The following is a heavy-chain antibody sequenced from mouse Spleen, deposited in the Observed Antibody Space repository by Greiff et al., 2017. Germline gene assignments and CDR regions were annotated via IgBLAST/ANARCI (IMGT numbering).Heavy chain of an antibody. CDR2: ISSGGSYT. D-gene: IGHD2-1*01. J-gene: IGHJ1*01. V-gene: IGHV5-9-1*01. CDR3: ARLYYGNTYWYFDV. CDR1: GFTFSSYA. Sequence: EVKLMESGGGLVKPGGSLKLSCAASGFTFSSYAMSWVRQTPEKRLEWVATISSGGSYTYYPDSVKGRFTISRDNAKNTLYLQMSSLRSEDTAMYYCARLYYGNTYWYFDVWGAGTTVTVSS.